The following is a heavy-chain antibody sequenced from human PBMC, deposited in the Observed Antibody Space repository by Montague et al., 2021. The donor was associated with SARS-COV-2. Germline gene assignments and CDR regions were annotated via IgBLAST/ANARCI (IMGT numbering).Heavy chain of an antibody. CDR3: AHRREDATLITEWLDP. CDR2: IYWDGDK. Sequence: PALVKPTQTLTLTCTFSGFSLSTNGVGVGWIRQPPGKALEWLALIYWDGDKRYSPSLMSRLTISRGTSKNQVVLTMTNVNPVDTATYYCAHRREDATLITEWLDPWGQGTMVTVSS. J-gene: IGHJ5*02. D-gene: IGHD3-16*01. CDR1: GFSLSTNGVG. V-gene: IGHV2-5*02.